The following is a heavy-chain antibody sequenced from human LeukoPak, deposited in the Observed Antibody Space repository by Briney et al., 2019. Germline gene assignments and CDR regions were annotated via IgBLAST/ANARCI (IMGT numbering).Heavy chain of an antibody. J-gene: IGHJ4*02. CDR2: INPNSGGT. Sequence: GASVNVSCKASGYTFTGYYMHWVRQAPGQGLEWMGRINPNSGGTNYAQKFQGRVTMTRDTSISTAYMELSRLRSDDTAVYYCARHGYDSSGYYYVDYWGQGTLVTVSS. CDR3: ARHGYDSSGYYYVDY. V-gene: IGHV1-2*06. CDR1: GYTFTGYY. D-gene: IGHD3-22*01.